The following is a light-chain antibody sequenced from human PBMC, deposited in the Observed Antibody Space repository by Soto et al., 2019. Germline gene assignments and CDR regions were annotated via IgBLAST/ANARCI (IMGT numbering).Light chain of an antibody. J-gene: IGKJ4*01. CDR2: LGS. CDR3: MQALQTWG. V-gene: IGKV2-28*01. Sequence: DIVMTQSPLSLPVTPGEPASISCRSSQSLLHSNGYNYLDWYLQKPGQSPQLLIYLGSNRASGVPDRFSGSGSGTDFTLKISRVEAEDVGVYYCMQALQTWGFGGGTKVEIK. CDR1: QSLLHSNGYNY.